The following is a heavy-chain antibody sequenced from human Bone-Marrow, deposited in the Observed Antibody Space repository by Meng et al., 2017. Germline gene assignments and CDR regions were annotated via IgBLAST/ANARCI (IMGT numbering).Heavy chain of an antibody. CDR2: IIPIFGTA. CDR3: ASQVAGSTGGLSHDY. J-gene: IGHJ4*02. V-gene: IGHV1-69*01. Sequence: QVQLLQAGAAAKKHGSSVTVSAKASGGTFSSYAISWVRQAPGQGLEWMGGIIPIFGTANYAQKFQGRVTITADESTSTAYMELSSLRSEDTAVYYCASQVAGSTGGLSHDYWGQGTLVTVSS. CDR1: GGTFSSYA. D-gene: IGHD6-19*01.